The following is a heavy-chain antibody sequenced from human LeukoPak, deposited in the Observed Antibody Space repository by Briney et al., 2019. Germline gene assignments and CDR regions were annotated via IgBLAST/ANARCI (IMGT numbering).Heavy chain of an antibody. Sequence: GGSLRLSCAASGFNFSSYWMSWVRQAPGKGLEWVANIKQDGSEKYYVDSVRGRFTISRDNAKNSLYLQMNSLRAEDTAVYYCARGLAVAASGGQGTLVTVSS. CDR3: ARGLAVAAS. V-gene: IGHV3-7*01. CDR2: IKQDGSEK. D-gene: IGHD6-19*01. J-gene: IGHJ4*02. CDR1: GFNFSSYW.